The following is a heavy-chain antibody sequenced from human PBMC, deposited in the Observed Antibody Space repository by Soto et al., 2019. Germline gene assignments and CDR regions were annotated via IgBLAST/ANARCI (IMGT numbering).Heavy chain of an antibody. V-gene: IGHV1-2*04. CDR1: GYTFTGYY. J-gene: IGHJ5*02. Sequence: QVQLVQSGAEVKKPGASVKVSCKASGYTFTGYYMHWVRQAPGQGLEWMGWINPNSGGTNYAQKFQGCVTMTRDTSISTAYMELSRLRSDDTAVYYCARGWDLYCSGGSCYSWFEPWGQGTLVTVSS. CDR3: ARGWDLYCSGGSCYSWFEP. D-gene: IGHD2-15*01. CDR2: INPNSGGT.